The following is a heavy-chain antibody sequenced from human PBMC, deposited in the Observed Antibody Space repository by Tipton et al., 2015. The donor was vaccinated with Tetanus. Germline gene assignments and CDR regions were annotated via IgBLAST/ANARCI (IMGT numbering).Heavy chain of an antibody. Sequence: LRLSCTVSGGSISSYYWSWIRQPPGKGLEWIGYIYYSGSTNYNPSLKSRVTISVDTSKNQFSLKLSSVTAADTAVYYCARSDAFDIWGQGTMVTVSS. CDR2: IYYSGST. J-gene: IGHJ3*02. CDR3: ARSDAFDI. V-gene: IGHV4-59*01. CDR1: GGSISSYY.